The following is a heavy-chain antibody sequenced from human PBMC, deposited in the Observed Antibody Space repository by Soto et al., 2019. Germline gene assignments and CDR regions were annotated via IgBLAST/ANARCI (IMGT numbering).Heavy chain of an antibody. CDR3: AREIGPDYGDYREPYYFDY. V-gene: IGHV4-31*03. J-gene: IGHJ4*02. Sequence: SETLSLTCTVSGGSISSGGYYWSWIRQHPGKGLEWIGYIYYSGSTYYNPSLKSRVTISVDTSKNQFSLKLSSVTAADTAVYYCAREIGPDYGDYREPYYFDYWGQGTLVTVSS. CDR2: IYYSGST. D-gene: IGHD4-17*01. CDR1: GGSISSGGYY.